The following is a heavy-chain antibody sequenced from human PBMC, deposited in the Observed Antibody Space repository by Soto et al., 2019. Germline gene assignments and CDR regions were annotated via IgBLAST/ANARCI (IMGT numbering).Heavy chain of an antibody. D-gene: IGHD6-19*01. CDR3: AKVSEQWLEGEYFQH. Sequence: QPGGSLRHSCAGSGFTCSGDSRNWVRQAPGKGLEWVSYISSSGSSTDYADSVKGRFTISRDNSKNTLYLQMNSLRAEDTAVYYCAKVSEQWLEGEYFQHWGQGTLVTAPQ. CDR1: GFTCSGDS. CDR2: ISSSGSST. J-gene: IGHJ1*01. V-gene: IGHV3-23*01.